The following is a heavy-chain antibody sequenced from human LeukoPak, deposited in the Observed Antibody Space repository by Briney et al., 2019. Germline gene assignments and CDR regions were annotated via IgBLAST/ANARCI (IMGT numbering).Heavy chain of an antibody. D-gene: IGHD2-2*01. CDR2: INHSGST. V-gene: IGHV4-34*01. CDR1: GGSFSGYY. CDR3: ARGVIVVVPAAYMDV. J-gene: IGHJ6*03. Sequence: SETLSLTCAVYGGSFSGYYWSWLRQPPGKGPEWIGEINHSGSTNYNPSLKSRVTISVDTSKNQFSLRLSSVTAADTAVYYCARGVIVVVPAAYMDVWGKGTTVTVSS.